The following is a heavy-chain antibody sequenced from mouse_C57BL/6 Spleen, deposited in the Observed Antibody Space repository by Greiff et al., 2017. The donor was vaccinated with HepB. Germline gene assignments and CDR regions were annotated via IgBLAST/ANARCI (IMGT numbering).Heavy chain of an antibody. J-gene: IGHJ4*01. Sequence: EVKLMESGPELVKPGASVKISCKASGYSFTGYYMNWVKQSPEKSLEWIGEINPSTGGTTYNQKFKAKATLTVDKSSSTAYMQLKSLTSEDSAVYYCARSPGGYYHYYAMDYWGQGTSVTVSS. D-gene: IGHD2-3*01. V-gene: IGHV1-42*01. CDR3: ARSPGGYYHYYAMDY. CDR1: GYSFTGYY. CDR2: INPSTGGT.